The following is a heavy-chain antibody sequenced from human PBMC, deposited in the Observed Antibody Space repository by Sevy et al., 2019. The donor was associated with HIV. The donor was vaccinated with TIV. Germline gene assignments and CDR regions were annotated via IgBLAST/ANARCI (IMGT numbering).Heavy chain of an antibody. D-gene: IGHD3-3*01. J-gene: IGHJ6*02. Sequence: GGSLRLSCAASGFSFSSYAMSWVRQTPGKGLQWVSVISGSGGSTYYADSVKGRFTIFRDNSRNRVYLQMNSLRAEDTAVYYCARRPDLGVVILTGVLDVWGQGTTVTVSS. V-gene: IGHV3-23*01. CDR1: GFSFSSYA. CDR2: ISGSGGST. CDR3: ARRPDLGVVILTGVLDV.